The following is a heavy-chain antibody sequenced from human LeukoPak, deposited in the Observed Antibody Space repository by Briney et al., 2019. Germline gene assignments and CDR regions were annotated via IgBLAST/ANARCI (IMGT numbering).Heavy chain of an antibody. V-gene: IGHV1-69*06. J-gene: IGHJ6*03. Sequence: SVKVSCKASGYTFTIYYIHWVRQAPGQGLEWMGGIIPIFGTANYAQKFQGRVTITADKSTSTAYMELSSLRSEDTAAYYCARGKLTVAGDYYYYYMDVWGKGTTVTVSS. D-gene: IGHD6-19*01. CDR1: GYTFTIYY. CDR2: IIPIFGTA. CDR3: ARGKLTVAGDYYYYYMDV.